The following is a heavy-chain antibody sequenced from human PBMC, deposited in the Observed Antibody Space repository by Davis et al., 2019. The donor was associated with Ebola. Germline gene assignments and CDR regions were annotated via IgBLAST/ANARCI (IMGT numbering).Heavy chain of an antibody. CDR2: ISSGTTTL. J-gene: IGHJ4*02. CDR1: GFTFSRYD. V-gene: IGHV3-48*02. Sequence: GALKISCIASGFTFSRYDMNWVRQAPGKGLEWVSYISSGTTTLKYADSVKGRFSISRDNAKNSLYLQMNSLRDEDPAVYYCARSLGDIVLVPAALVPDYWGQGTLVTVSS. CDR3: ARSLGDIVLVPAALVPDY. D-gene: IGHD2-2*01.